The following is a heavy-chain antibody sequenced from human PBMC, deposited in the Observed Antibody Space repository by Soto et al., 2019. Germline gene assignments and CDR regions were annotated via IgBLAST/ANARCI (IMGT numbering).Heavy chain of an antibody. CDR1: GFTFSSYA. D-gene: IGHD2-15*01. CDR3: ARDGYCSGGSCYSVPVFDY. Sequence: PGGSLRLSCAASGFTFSSYAMHWVRQAPGKGLEWVGVIWYDGSKTYYVESVKGRFTISRDNSKNTLYLQMNSLRAEDTAVYYCARDGYCSGGSCYSVPVFDYWGQGTLVTVSS. V-gene: IGHV3-33*01. CDR2: IWYDGSKT. J-gene: IGHJ4*02.